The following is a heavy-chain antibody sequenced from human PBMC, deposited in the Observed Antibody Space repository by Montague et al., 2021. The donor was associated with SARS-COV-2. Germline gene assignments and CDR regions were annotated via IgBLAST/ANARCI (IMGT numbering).Heavy chain of an antibody. CDR3: ARAQNICFIANCVNYFDS. CDR1: GGSIRSYY. Sequence: SETLSLTCEVSGGSIRSYYWSWIRQSPGKGLEWIGYVHYTGSTKYNPSLKTRVTLSLDTPKNHFSLRLNSVTAADTAVYYCARAQNICFIANCVNYFDSGAWEPWSASPQ. CDR2: VHYTGST. D-gene: IGHD1-1*01. J-gene: IGHJ4*02. V-gene: IGHV4-59*01.